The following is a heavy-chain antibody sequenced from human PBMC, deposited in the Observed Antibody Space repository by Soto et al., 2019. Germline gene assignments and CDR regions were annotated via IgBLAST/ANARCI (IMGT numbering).Heavy chain of an antibody. CDR3: ARLRSDAFDI. CDR1: GFTFSYYT. J-gene: IGHJ3*02. D-gene: IGHD4-17*01. CDR2: ISSSSSHK. V-gene: IGHV3-21*02. Sequence: EVQLVESGGRLVKPGESLRLSGVASGFTFSYYTMNWVRQAPGKGLEWVSAISSSSSHKYSADSVRGRFTFSRDNANNSLYLQMNNLRVEVTAIYYCARLRSDAFDIWGQGTLVTVSS.